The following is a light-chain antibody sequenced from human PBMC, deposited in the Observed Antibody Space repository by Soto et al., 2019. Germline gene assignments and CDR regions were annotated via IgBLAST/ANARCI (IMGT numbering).Light chain of an antibody. CDR2: GAS. CDR3: QQYNNWPPRGT. J-gene: IGKJ1*01. CDR1: QSVSSN. Sequence: EIVMTQSPATLSVSPGERATLSCRASQSVSSNLAWYQRKPGQAPRLLIFGASTRATGIPARFSGSGSGTEFTLTISSLQSGDFAVYYCQQYNNWPPRGTFGQGTKVDIK. V-gene: IGKV3-15*01.